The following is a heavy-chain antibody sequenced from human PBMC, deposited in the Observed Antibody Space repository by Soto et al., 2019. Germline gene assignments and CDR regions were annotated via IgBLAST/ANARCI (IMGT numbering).Heavy chain of an antibody. CDR3: ARTREASHVSGWYENY. CDR1: GGSISSSSYY. D-gene: IGHD6-19*01. CDR2: IYYSGST. J-gene: IGHJ4*02. V-gene: IGHV4-39*01. Sequence: PSETLSLTCTVSGGSISSSSYYWGWIRQPPGKGLEWIGSIYYSGSTYYNPSLKSRVTIPVDTSKNQFSLKLSSVTAADTAVYYCARTREASHVSGWYENYWGQGTLVTVSS.